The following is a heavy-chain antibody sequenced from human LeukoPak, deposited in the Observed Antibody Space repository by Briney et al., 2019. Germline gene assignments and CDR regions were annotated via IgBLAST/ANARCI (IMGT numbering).Heavy chain of an antibody. D-gene: IGHD5-12*01. CDR2: IYTSGST. V-gene: IGHV4-4*09. J-gene: IGHJ3*02. CDR3: ARLWLRNAFDI. CDR1: GGSISSYY. Sequence: PSETLSLTCTVSGGSISSYYWSWIRQPPGKGLERIGYIYTSGSTNYNPSLKSRVTISVDTSKNQFSLKLSSVTAADTAVYYCARLWLRNAFDIWGQGTMVTVSS.